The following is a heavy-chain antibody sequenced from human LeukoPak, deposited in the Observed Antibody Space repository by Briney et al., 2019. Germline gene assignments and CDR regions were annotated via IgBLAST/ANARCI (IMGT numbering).Heavy chain of an antibody. J-gene: IGHJ4*02. CDR1: GYTLTELS. Sequence: ASVKVSCKVSGYTLTELSMHWVRQAPGKGLEWMGGFDPEDGETIYAQKFQGRVTMTRDTSTSTVYMELSSLRSEDTAVYYCASAYSNRIFDYWGQGTLVTVSS. CDR2: FDPEDGET. CDR3: ASAYSNRIFDY. D-gene: IGHD4-11*01. V-gene: IGHV1-24*01.